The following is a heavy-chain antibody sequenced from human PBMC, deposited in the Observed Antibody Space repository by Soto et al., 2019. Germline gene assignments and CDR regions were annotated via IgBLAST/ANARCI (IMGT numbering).Heavy chain of an antibody. D-gene: IGHD3-9*01. CDR3: ARDLTPRLVDH. Sequence: ASVKVSCKASGYTFTSYGISWVRQAPGQGLEWMGWISAYNGNTKYAQKLQGRVTVTTDTSTSTAYMELRSLTSDDTAVYYCARDLTPRLVDHWGQGTLVTVSS. V-gene: IGHV1-18*01. J-gene: IGHJ4*02. CDR2: ISAYNGNT. CDR1: GYTFTSYG.